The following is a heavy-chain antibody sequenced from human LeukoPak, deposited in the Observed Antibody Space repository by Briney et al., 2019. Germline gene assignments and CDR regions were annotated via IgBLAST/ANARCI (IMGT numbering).Heavy chain of an antibody. J-gene: IGHJ6*03. V-gene: IGHV4-59*01. Sequence: SETLSLTCAVYGGSFSGYYWSWIRQPPGKGLEWIGNIYYSGSTNYNPSLKSRVTISVDTSKNQFSLKLSSVTAADTAVYYCARTTMVRGTYYMDVWGKGTTVTISS. CDR1: GGSFSGYY. CDR2: IYYSGST. CDR3: ARTTMVRGTYYMDV. D-gene: IGHD3-10*01.